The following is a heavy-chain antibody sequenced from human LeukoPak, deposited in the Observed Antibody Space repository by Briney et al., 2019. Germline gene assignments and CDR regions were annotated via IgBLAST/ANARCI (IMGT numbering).Heavy chain of an antibody. J-gene: IGHJ4*02. D-gene: IGHD6-6*01. CDR1: GYTFTGYY. CDR3: ARDPSYSSSFGAIDY. Sequence: ASVKVSCKASGYTFTGYYMHWVRQAPGQGLEWMGWINPNSGGTNYAQKFQGRVTMTRDTSISTAYMELSRLRSDDTAVYYCARDPSYSSSFGAIDYWGQGTTVTVSS. V-gene: IGHV1-2*02. CDR2: INPNSGGT.